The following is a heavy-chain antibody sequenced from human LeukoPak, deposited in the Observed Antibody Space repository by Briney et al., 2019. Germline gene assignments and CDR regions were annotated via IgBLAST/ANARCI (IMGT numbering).Heavy chain of an antibody. D-gene: IGHD3-22*01. J-gene: IGHJ4*02. CDR1: GFTFSSYS. CDR2: ISSSSYI. V-gene: IGHV3-21*01. Sequence: PGGSLRLSCAASGFTFSSYSMNWVRQAPGKGLEWVSSISSSSYIYYADSVKGRFTISRDNAKNSLYLQMNSLRAEDTAVYYCAREDYYDSPFDYWGQGTLVTVSS. CDR3: AREDYYDSPFDY.